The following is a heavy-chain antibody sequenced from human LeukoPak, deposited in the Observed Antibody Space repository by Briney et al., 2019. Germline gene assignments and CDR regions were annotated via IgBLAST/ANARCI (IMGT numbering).Heavy chain of an antibody. V-gene: IGHV1-2*02. CDR3: ARDLGAGSFDY. CDR1: GYTFTGYY. CDR2: INPNSGGT. Sequence: ASLKVSCKASGYTFTGYYMHWVRQAPGQGLAWMGWINPNSGGTNYAQKFQGRVTMTRDTSISTAYMELSRLRSDDTAVYYCARDLGAGSFDYWGQGTLVTVSS. J-gene: IGHJ4*02.